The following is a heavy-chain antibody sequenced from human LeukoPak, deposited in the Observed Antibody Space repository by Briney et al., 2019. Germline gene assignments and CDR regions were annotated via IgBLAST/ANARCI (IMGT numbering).Heavy chain of an antibody. CDR2: IKQDGSEK. J-gene: IGHJ4*02. CDR3: AKPPPTYYYDSSGSTFDY. D-gene: IGHD3-22*01. V-gene: IGHV3-7*01. CDR1: GFIFNNYW. Sequence: GGSLRLSCAASGFIFNNYWMNWVRQTPGKGLEWVANIKQDGSEKYYVDSVKGRFTISRDNAKNSLYLHMNSLRAEDTAVYYCAKPPPTYYYDSSGSTFDYWGQGTLVTVSS.